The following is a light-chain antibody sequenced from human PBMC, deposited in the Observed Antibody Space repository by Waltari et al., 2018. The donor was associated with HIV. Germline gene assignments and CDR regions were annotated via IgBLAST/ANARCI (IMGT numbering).Light chain of an antibody. CDR3: SSYSGINDVGV. V-gene: IGLV2-8*01. J-gene: IGLJ3*02. CDR1: RTDVRNFNF. Sequence: QSALTQPPSASGSPGQSVTISFSGTRTDVRNFNFVSWYQQHPGKAPKPINYEVNNRPPGLLDRLAGSKSGNTASLTVAGVRADDEGHYYCSSYSGINDVGVFDGGTKLTVL. CDR2: EVN.